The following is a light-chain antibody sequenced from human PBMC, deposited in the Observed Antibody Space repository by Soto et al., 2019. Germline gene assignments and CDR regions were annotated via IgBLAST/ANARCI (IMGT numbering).Light chain of an antibody. CDR1: SSDVGTYDY. Sequence: QSVLTQPPSASGSPGQSVTFSCTGTSSDVGTYDYVSWYQQYPGKAPKLLIYGVTRRPSGVPDRFSGCKSGNTAALTVSGLQAEDEAYYYCSSYAGRSMYVFGTGTKVTVL. J-gene: IGLJ1*01. CDR3: SSYAGRSMYV. V-gene: IGLV2-8*01. CDR2: GVT.